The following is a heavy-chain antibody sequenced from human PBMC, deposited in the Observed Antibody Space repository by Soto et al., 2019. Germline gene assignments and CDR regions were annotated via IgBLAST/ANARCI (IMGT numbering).Heavy chain of an antibody. V-gene: IGHV3-7*01. CDR2: IKEDGSEK. CDR3: ARGSGVESYYPDIHNYYYYYGMDV. J-gene: IGHJ6*01. CDR1: GFTFSTYW. Sequence: GGSLRLSCAASGFTFSTYWMSWVRQAPGKGLEWVANIKEDGSEKYYVDSVEGRFTISRDNAKNSLYLQMTSLRAEDTALYYCARGSGVESYYPDIHNYYYYYGMDVWGQGTTVTVSS. D-gene: IGHD1-26*01.